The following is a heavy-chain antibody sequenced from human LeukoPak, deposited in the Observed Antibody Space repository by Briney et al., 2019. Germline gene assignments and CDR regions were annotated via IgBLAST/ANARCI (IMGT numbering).Heavy chain of an antibody. CDR1: GYTFTGYY. J-gene: IGHJ6*03. CDR3: ARSAGWLQPDYYYYYMDV. D-gene: IGHD5-24*01. CDR2: INPSGGST. V-gene: IGHV1-46*01. Sequence: AAVKVSCKASGYTFTGYYMHWVRQAPGQGLEWMGIINPSGGSTSYAQKFQGRVTMTRDTSTSTVYMELSSLRSEDTAVYYCARSAGWLQPDYYYYYMDVWGKGTTVTISS.